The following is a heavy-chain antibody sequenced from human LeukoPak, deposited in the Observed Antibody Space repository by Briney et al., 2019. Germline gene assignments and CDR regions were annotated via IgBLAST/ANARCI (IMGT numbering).Heavy chain of an antibody. CDR1: GGSISSRSYY. J-gene: IGHJ4*02. CDR3: ATSATGYWNY. V-gene: IGHV4-39*01. D-gene: IGHD2-15*01. CDR2: IYYSGST. Sequence: TSETLSLTCTVSGGSISSRSYYWGWIRQPPGKGLEWIGFIYYSGSTYYNPSLKSRVTISVDTSKNQFSLKLSSVTAADTAVYYCATSATGYWNYWGQGTLVTVSS.